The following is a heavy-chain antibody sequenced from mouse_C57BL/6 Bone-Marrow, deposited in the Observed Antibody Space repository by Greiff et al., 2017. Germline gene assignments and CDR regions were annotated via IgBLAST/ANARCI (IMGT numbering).Heavy chain of an antibody. D-gene: IGHD1-1*01. V-gene: IGHV2-5*01. CDR3: AKSGFGYGSSYYFDY. CDR2: IWRGGST. Sequence: QVQLKESGPGLVQPSQSLSITCTVSGFSLTSYGVHWVRQSPGKGLEWLGVIWRGGSTDYNAAFMSRLSITKDNSKSQVFFKMNSLQADETAIYYCAKSGFGYGSSYYFDYWGQGTTLTVSS. J-gene: IGHJ2*01. CDR1: GFSLTSYG.